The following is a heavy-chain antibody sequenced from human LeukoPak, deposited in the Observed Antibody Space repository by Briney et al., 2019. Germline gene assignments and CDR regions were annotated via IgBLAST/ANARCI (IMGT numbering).Heavy chain of an antibody. CDR2: IYYSGST. J-gene: IGHJ4*02. CDR3: ARASSSGWFSFDY. Sequence: SETLSLTCTVSGGSISSSSYYWGWIRQPPGKGLEWIGSIYYSGSTYYNPSLKSRVTISVDTSKNQFSLKLSSVTAADTAVYYCARASSSGWFSFDYWGQGTLVTVSS. V-gene: IGHV4-39*07. D-gene: IGHD6-19*01. CDR1: GGSISSSSYY.